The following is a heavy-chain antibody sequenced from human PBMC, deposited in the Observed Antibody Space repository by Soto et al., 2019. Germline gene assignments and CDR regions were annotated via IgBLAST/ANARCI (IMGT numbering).Heavy chain of an antibody. CDR1: GFTFNNYA. CDR3: ARVVLSREFGGRWYLDGSIYHFYSGLEV. CDR2: ISRSSTTI. D-gene: IGHD6-13*01. J-gene: IGHJ6*02. V-gene: IGHV3-48*02. Sequence: PGGSLRLFCAGFGFTFNNYAMDWVRQGPGEGLGWVSYISRSSTTIYYGDSGKGRVTISRDNVKNSLYLQMNSLRDEDTAVYYCARVVLSREFGGRWYLDGSIYHFYSGLEVWGQGTTV.